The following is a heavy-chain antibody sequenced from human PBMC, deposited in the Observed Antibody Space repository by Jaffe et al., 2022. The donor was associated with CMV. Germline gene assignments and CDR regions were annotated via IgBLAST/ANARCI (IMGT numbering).Heavy chain of an antibody. CDR2: IDPDGSMT. CDR3: TRSTNASFDY. Sequence: EVQLVESGGNSVQPGGSLRLSCAASGFRFGSYWMHWVRQAPGRGLQWVSRIDPDGSMTNYEDSVRGRFTVSRDNAKGTLSLQMESLRAEDTALYYCTRSTNASFDYWGQGTPVTVSS. D-gene: IGHD2-2*01. J-gene: IGHJ4*02. V-gene: IGHV3-74*01. CDR1: GFRFGSYW.